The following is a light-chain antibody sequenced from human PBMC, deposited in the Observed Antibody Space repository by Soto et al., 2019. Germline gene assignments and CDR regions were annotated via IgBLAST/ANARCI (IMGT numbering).Light chain of an antibody. CDR1: QGINRH. CDR3: QHYNSYSQA. J-gene: IGKJ1*01. V-gene: IGKV1-9*01. CDR2: AAS. Sequence: QFAQSRSMVDTSVADGVSVTYRASQGINRHLAWYQQGPGKAPKLLIYAASTLQSGVPSRFRGSASGTEFTLTISSLKLDDFETYSCQHYNSYSQAFGQGTKVDIK.